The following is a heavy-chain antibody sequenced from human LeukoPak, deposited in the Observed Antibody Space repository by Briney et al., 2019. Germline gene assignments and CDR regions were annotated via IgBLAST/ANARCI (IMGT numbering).Heavy chain of an antibody. CDR1: GGSSSGYY. J-gene: IGHJ4*02. CDR3: ARGILRDYYDSSGFYHRGGVGY. V-gene: IGHV4-38-2*02. D-gene: IGHD3-22*01. Sequence: SETLSLTCIVSGGSSSGYYWGWIRQPPGKGLEWIGSIYHSGSTYYNPSLKSRVTISVDTSKNQFSLKLSSVTAADTAVYFCARGILRDYYDSSGFYHRGGVGYWGQGTLVTVSS. CDR2: IYHSGST.